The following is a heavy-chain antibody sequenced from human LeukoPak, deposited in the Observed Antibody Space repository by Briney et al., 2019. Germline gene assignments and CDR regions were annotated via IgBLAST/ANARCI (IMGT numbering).Heavy chain of an antibody. V-gene: IGHV3-23*01. CDR2: ISGSGDKT. CDR3: AKILTTVTSYYFGMDV. Sequence: PGGSLRLSWAASGFTFSSYAMSCVRQAPGRGLEWVSAISGSGDKTYYTDSVRGRFTISRDNFRSTLYLQMNNLRAEDTAVYYCAKILTTVTSYYFGMDVWGQGATVTVSS. J-gene: IGHJ6*02. CDR1: GFTFSSYA. D-gene: IGHD4-17*01.